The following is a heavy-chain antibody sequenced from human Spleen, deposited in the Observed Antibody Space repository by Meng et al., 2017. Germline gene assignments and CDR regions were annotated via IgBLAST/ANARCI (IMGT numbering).Heavy chain of an antibody. J-gene: IGHJ6*02. CDR1: GYTFSRSG. Sequence: ASVKVSCKASGYTFSRSGMHWVRQAPGQRLEWMGWINVDKGNTKYSQRFQGRVTITRDTSATKVYMELSSLKFEDTSVYYCARVGPMLCNNTGCSSGGGMDVWGQGTTVTVSS. CDR2: INVDKGNT. V-gene: IGHV1-3*01. CDR3: ARVGPMLCNNTGCSSGGGMDV. D-gene: IGHD2/OR15-2a*01.